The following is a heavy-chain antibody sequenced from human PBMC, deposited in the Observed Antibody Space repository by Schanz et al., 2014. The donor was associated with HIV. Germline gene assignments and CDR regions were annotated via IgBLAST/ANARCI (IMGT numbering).Heavy chain of an antibody. V-gene: IGHV3-21*04. J-gene: IGHJ5*02. CDR1: GFTFSNYN. D-gene: IGHD6-13*01. CDR3: ARASPGIAAADTLGWFDP. Sequence: EVQLVESGGGLVKPGGSLRLSCAASGFTFSNYNMNWVRQAPGKGLEWVSAIVSSGGDTYYADFVEGRFTISRDNSKNTLYLQMNSLRAEDTAVYYCARASPGIAAADTLGWFDPWGQGTLVTVSS. CDR2: IVSSGGDT.